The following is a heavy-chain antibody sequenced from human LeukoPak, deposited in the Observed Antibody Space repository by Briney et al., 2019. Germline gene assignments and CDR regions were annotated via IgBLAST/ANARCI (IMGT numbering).Heavy chain of an antibody. CDR3: ARAALTYYYDSSGYLWFDP. CDR2: IYYSGST. V-gene: IGHV4-59*08. J-gene: IGHJ5*02. CDR1: GGSISSYY. Sequence: TSETLSLTCTVSGGSISSYYWSWIRQPPGKGLEWIGYIYYSGSTNYNPSLKSRVTISVDTSKNQFSLKLSSVTAADTAVYHCARAALTYYYDSSGYLWFDPWGQGTLVTVSS. D-gene: IGHD3-22*01.